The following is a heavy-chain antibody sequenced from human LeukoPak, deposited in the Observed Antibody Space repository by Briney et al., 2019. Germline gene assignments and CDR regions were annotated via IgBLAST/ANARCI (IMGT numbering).Heavy chain of an antibody. CDR1: GGSIRSSYYY. J-gene: IGHJ6*02. D-gene: IGHD2-2*02. CDR2: IYDSGST. V-gene: IGHV4-39*01. Sequence: PSETLSLTCTVSGGSIRSSYYYWGWIRQPPGKGLEWIGSIYDSGSTYYNPSLKSRVTISVDTSKNQFSLKLNSVTAADTAVYYCARVNLVPAAIPYYYYYGMDVWGQGTTVTVSS. CDR3: ARVNLVPAAIPYYYYYGMDV.